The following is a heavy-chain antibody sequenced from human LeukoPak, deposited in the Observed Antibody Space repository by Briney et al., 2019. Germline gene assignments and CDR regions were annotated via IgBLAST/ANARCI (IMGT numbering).Heavy chain of an antibody. CDR3: ARGGSYDSSGYVVDY. CDR2: IYSGGST. Sequence: GGSLRLSCAASGFTVSSNYMSWVRQAPGKGLEWVSVIYSGGSTYYADSVKGRFTISRDNSKNTLYLQMNSLRAEDTAVYYCARGGSYDSSGYVVDYWGQGTLVTVSS. V-gene: IGHV3-53*01. D-gene: IGHD3-22*01. J-gene: IGHJ4*02. CDR1: GFTVSSNY.